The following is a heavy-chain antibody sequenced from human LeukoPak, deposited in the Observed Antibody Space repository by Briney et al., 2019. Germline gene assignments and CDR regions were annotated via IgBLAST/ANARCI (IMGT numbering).Heavy chain of an antibody. D-gene: IGHD1-26*01. CDR3: AREWDSGSYYLGYFGY. CDR2: IRNKANSYTT. CDR1: GFTFSDHY. J-gene: IGHJ4*02. V-gene: IGHV3-72*01. Sequence: GGSLRLSCAASGFTFSDHYMDWVRQAPGKGLEWVGRIRNKANSYTTEYAASVKGRFTISRDDSKNSLYLQMNGLKCEDTAVYYCAREWDSGSYYLGYFGYWGQGTLVTVSS.